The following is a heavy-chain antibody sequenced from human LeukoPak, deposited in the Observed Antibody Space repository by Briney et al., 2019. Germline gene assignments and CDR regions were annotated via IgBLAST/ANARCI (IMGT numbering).Heavy chain of an antibody. J-gene: IGHJ4*02. CDR2: IRHDESKKVNT. D-gene: IGHD2-15*01. V-gene: IGHV3-30*02. CDR1: GFTFSAYG. Sequence: GGSLRLSCVTSGFTFSAYGLHWVRQAPGKGLEWVAFIRHDESKKVNTYYADSVRGRFTISRDNSKDTLYLQMNSLRGEDTAVYYCAKGDSNWGQGTLVTVSS. CDR3: AKGDSN.